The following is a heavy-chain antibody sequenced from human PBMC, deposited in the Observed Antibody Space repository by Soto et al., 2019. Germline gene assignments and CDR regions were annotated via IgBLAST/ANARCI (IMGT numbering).Heavy chain of an antibody. CDR2: INHSGST. CDR3: ARPGFSSSWFLGNYYYYMDV. CDR1: GGYFIGYY. J-gene: IGHJ6*03. V-gene: IGHV4-34*01. Sequence: SETLSLTCAVYGGYFIGYYLSWIRQPPGKGLEWIGEINHSGSTNYNPSLKSRVTISVDMSKNQFSLKLSSVTAADTAVYYCARPGFSSSWFLGNYYYYMDVWGKGTTVTVSS. D-gene: IGHD6-13*01.